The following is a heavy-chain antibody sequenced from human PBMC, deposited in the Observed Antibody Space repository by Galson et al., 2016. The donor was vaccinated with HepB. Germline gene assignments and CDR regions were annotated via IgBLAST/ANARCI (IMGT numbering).Heavy chain of an antibody. V-gene: IGHV3-23*01. D-gene: IGHD6-19*01. Sequence: SLRLSCAASGFVFSNFGLSWVRQAPGKGLEWVASISTRRTTYYSDSVQGRFTISRDNSNNTLYLQMNSLRAEDTAVYYCARDGGVAGFFALDSWGQGTLVTVSS. CDR3: ARDGGVAGFFALDS. J-gene: IGHJ5*01. CDR2: ISTRRTT. CDR1: GFVFSNFG.